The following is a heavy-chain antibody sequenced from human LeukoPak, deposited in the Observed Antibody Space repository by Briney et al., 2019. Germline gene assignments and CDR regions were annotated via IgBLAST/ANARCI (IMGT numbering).Heavy chain of an antibody. V-gene: IGHV6-1*01. D-gene: IGHD3-3*01. CDR1: GDSVSSNSAA. Sequence: SQTLSLTCAISGDSVSSNSAAWNWLRQSPSRGLEWLGRTYYRSKWYNDYAVSVKSRITINPDTSKNQFSLQLNSVTPEDTAVYYCARSLRFGYYGMDVWGQGTTVTVSS. CDR2: TYYRSKWYN. CDR3: ARSLRFGYYGMDV. J-gene: IGHJ6*02.